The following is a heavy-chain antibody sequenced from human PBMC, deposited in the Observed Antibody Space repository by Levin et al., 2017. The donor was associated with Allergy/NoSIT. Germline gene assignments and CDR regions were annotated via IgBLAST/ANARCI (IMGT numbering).Heavy chain of an antibody. CDR3: ARGGLSRAGYFDY. Sequence: GGSLRLSCAASGFTFGDYYMSWFRQAPGKGLEWVSYISGSGTPINYADSVKGRFTISRDNAKNSLYLQMNSLRADDTAVFYCARGGLSRAGYFDYWGQGTLVTVSS. J-gene: IGHJ4*02. D-gene: IGHD3-10*01. CDR1: GFTFGDYY. CDR2: ISGSGTPI. V-gene: IGHV3-11*01.